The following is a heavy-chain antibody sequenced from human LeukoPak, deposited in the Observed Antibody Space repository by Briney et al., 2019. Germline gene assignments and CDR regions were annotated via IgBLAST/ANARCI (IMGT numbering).Heavy chain of an antibody. CDR3: AREPYYYDSSGYYNY. V-gene: IGHV3-48*02. CDR1: GFTFSSYS. J-gene: IGHJ4*02. Sequence: GGSLRLSCAASGFTFSSYSMNWVRQAPXKXLEWVSYISSSSSTIYYADSVKGRFTISRDNAKNSLYLQMNSLRDEDTAVYYCAREPYYYDSSGYYNYWGQGTLVTVSS. CDR2: ISSSSSTI. D-gene: IGHD3-22*01.